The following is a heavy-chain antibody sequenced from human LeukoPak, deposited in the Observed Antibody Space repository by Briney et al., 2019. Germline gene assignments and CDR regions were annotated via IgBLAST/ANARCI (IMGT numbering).Heavy chain of an antibody. CDR3: ARGQGTVTTH. CDR2: IYSSGTT. J-gene: IGHJ4*02. D-gene: IGHD4-17*01. CDR1: GGSVSSYD. V-gene: IGHV4-4*07. Sequence: SETLSLTCTVSGGSVSSYDWSWIRQPAGKGLEWIGRIYSSGTTKYNPSLKSRVTISLDTSKNQFSLKLSSVTAADTAVYYCARGQGTVTTHWGQGTLVTVSS.